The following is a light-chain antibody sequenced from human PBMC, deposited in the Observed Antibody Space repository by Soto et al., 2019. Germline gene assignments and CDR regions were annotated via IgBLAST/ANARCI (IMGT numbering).Light chain of an antibody. J-gene: IGLJ1*01. V-gene: IGLV3-21*02. CDR1: NLGTKS. Sequence: SYELSQPPSVSLAPGQAAIMTCAGNNLGTKSVHWYQQKSGQAPVLVVSDDSERPSGIPERFSGSNSGNTATLTISGLRSEDEADYYCAAWDDSLSRYVFGTGTKVTVL. CDR2: DDS. CDR3: AAWDDSLSRYV.